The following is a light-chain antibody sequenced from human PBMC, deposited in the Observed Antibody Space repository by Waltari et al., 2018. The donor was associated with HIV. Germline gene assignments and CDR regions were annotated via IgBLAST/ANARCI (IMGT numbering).Light chain of an antibody. J-gene: IGLJ3*02. CDR1: TSAMGIHAA. Sequence: VSTRPPHASGPPVQSAATPCPGTTSAMGIHAAVPWYQHILHKAPRLLIYELSQRPSEVTDRFSGSKFNNITASLTVSDLQAEDEGEYFCSAYGGNNFVLFGGGTKLTVL. V-gene: IGLV2-8*01. CDR2: ELS. CDR3: SAYGGNNFVL.